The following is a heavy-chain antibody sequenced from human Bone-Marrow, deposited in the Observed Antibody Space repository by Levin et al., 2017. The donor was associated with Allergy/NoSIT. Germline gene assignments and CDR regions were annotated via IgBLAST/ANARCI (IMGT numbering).Heavy chain of an antibody. CDR1: GGSFSGYY. J-gene: IGHJ5*02. D-gene: IGHD1-26*01. CDR2: INHSGST. V-gene: IGHV4-34*01. Sequence: PSETLSLTCAVYGGSFSGYYWSWIRQPPGKGLEWIGEINHSGSTNYNPSLKSRVTISVDTSKNQFSLKLSSVTAADTAVYYCARGPRAIRWELRNNWFDPWGQGTLVTVSS. CDR3: ARGPRAIRWELRNNWFDP.